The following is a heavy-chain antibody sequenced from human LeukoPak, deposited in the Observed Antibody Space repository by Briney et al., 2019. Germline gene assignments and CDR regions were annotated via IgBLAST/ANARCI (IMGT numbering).Heavy chain of an antibody. CDR1: GGSFSNYY. CDR3: ARRMSGNWFDP. V-gene: IGHV4-59*08. Sequence: KPSETLSLTCTVFGGSFSNYYWGWIRQSPGKGLEWIGYIYYSGSTNYNPSLKSRVTISVDTSKNQFSLKLSSVTAADTAVYYCARRMSGNWFDPWGQGTLVTVSS. CDR2: IYYSGST. J-gene: IGHJ5*02. D-gene: IGHD3-10*01.